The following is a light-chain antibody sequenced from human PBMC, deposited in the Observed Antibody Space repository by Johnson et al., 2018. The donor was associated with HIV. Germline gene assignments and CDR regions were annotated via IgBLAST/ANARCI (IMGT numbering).Light chain of an antibody. J-gene: IGLJ1*01. CDR1: NSNIGDNY. CDR3: GTWDSRLRTVF. V-gene: IGLV1-51*01. Sequence: QAVLTQPPSVSAAPGQKVTISCSGSNSNIGDNYVSWYQQVPGTAPKLLIYDNTKRPSGIPDRFSGSKSGTSATLGITGLQTRDEADSYCGTWDSRLRTVFFGTGTKVTVL. CDR2: DNT.